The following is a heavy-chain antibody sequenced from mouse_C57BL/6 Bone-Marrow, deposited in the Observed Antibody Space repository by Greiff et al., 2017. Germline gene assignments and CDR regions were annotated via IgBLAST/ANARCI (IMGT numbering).Heavy chain of an antibody. Sequence: QVQLQQPGAELVRPGTSVKLSCKASGYTFTSYWMHWVKQRPGQGLEWIGVIDPSDSYTNYNQKFKGKATLTVDTSSSTAYMQLSSLTSEDAAVYYCAIITTVVPYYYARDDWGQGTSVTVSS. D-gene: IGHD1-1*01. CDR3: AIITTVVPYYYARDD. CDR2: IDPSDSYT. J-gene: IGHJ4*01. V-gene: IGHV1-59*01. CDR1: GYTFTSYW.